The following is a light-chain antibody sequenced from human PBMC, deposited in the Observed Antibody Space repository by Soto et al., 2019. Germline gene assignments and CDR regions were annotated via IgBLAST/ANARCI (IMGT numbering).Light chain of an antibody. V-gene: IGKV3-11*01. J-gene: IGKJ4*01. CDR2: GAS. Sequence: IVLTQSPATLSLSPGERATLSCRAKQTVNTYLSWYQHKPGQAPRLLIYGASNRATGIPARFSGSGSGTDFTLTISSLEPEYSAVYYCQQRYNWLTFGGGTKVEIK. CDR1: QTVNTY. CDR3: QQRYNWLT.